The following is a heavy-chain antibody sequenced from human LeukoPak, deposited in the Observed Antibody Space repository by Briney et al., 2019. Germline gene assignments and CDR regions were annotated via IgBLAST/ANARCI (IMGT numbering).Heavy chain of an antibody. J-gene: IGHJ4*02. CDR2: ITEDATT. CDR1: GFTFSSAW. V-gene: IGHV3-74*03. CDR3: VRDRVGPDY. D-gene: IGHD1-26*01. Sequence: GGSLRLSCAASGFTFSSAWMHWVRQAPGTGLVWVSRITEDATTTYADSVKGRFTISRDNAKNILSLQMNSLRAEDTAVYYCVRDRVGPDYWGQGTLVTVSS.